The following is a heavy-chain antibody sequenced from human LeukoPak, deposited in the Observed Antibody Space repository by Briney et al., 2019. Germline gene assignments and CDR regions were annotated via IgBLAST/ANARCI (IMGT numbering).Heavy chain of an antibody. Sequence: SETLSLTCTVSGGSISSSSYYWGWIRQPPGKGLEWIGSIYYSGGTYYNPSLKSRVTISVDTSKNQFSLKLSSVTAADTAVYYCARHPTLRYFDWLSSVGAFDIWGQGTMVTVSS. CDR2: IYYSGGT. CDR3: ARHPTLRYFDWLSSVGAFDI. CDR1: GGSISSSSYY. V-gene: IGHV4-39*01. D-gene: IGHD3-9*01. J-gene: IGHJ3*02.